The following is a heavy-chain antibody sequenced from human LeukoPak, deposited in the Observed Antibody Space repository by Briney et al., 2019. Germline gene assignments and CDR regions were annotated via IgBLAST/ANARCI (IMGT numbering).Heavy chain of an antibody. CDR2: IIPIFGTA. Sequence: ASVKVSCKASGGTFSSYAISWVRQAPGQGLEWMGGIIPIFGTANYAQKFQGRVTITADESTSTAYMELNSLRAEDTAVYYCASTLAGYCSGGSCYGGYWGQGTLVTVSS. CDR3: ASTLAGYCSGGSCYGGY. J-gene: IGHJ4*02. CDR1: GGTFSSYA. V-gene: IGHV1-69*13. D-gene: IGHD2-15*01.